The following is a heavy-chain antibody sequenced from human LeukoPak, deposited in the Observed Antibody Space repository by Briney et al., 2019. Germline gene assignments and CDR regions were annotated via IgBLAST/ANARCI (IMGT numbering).Heavy chain of an antibody. CDR3: ARASSSWDGGDY. J-gene: IGHJ4*02. D-gene: IGHD6-13*01. CDR1: GFTLSSYE. V-gene: IGHV3-48*03. Sequence: GGSLRLSCAASGFTLSSYEMNCVRQAPGKGLEWVSYISISGTTIYYADSVKGRFTISRDNAKHSLYLQMNSLRAEDTAVYYCARASSSWDGGDYWGQGTLVTVSS. CDR2: ISISGTTI.